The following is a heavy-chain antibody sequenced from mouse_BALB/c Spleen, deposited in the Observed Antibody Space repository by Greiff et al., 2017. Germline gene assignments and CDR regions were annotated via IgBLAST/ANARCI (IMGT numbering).Heavy chain of an antibody. Sequence: VQLQQSGAELAKPGASVKMSCKASGYTFTSYWMHWVKQRPGQGLEWIGYINPSTGYTEYNQKSKDKATLTADKSSSTAYMQLSSLTSEDSAVYYCAKGVRRGGYYYAMDYWGQGTSVTVSS. CDR3: AKGVRRGGYYYAMDY. V-gene: IGHV1-7*01. J-gene: IGHJ4*01. CDR2: INPSTGYT. D-gene: IGHD2-14*01. CDR1: GYTFTSYW.